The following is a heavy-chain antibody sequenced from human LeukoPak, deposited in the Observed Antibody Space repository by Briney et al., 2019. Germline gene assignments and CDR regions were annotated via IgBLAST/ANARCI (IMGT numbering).Heavy chain of an antibody. CDR1: GGSISSSSYY. CDR3: ARGGFGELFPSHHDAFDI. Sequence: SETLSLTCTVSGGSISSSSYYWGWIRQPPGKGLEWIGSIYYSGSTNYNPSLKSRVTISVDTSKNQFSLKLSSVTAADTAVYYCARGGFGELFPSHHDAFDIWGQGTMVTISS. CDR2: IYYSGST. J-gene: IGHJ3*02. D-gene: IGHD3-10*01. V-gene: IGHV4-39*07.